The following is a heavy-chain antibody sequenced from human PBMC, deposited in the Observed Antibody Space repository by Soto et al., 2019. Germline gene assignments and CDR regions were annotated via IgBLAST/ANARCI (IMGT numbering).Heavy chain of an antibody. CDR3: ARAPVTRYYYSMDV. Sequence: GASVKVSCKASGYTFTSYAMHWVRQAPGQRLEWMGWINAGNGNTKYSQKFQGRVTMTRDTSTNTVYMELSSLRSEDTAVYYCARAPVTRYYYSMDVWGQGTTVTVSS. J-gene: IGHJ6*02. V-gene: IGHV1-3*01. CDR1: GYTFTSYA. CDR2: INAGNGNT. D-gene: IGHD3-16*02.